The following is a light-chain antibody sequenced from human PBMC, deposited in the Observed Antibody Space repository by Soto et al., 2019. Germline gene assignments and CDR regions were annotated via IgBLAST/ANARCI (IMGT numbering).Light chain of an antibody. J-gene: IGKJ5*01. Sequence: DIQMTQTPSSLSASVGDRFTSSSHACHSIDYYVNWYPQKPGKAPKLLIYDASRLQSGVPSRFSGSGSGTDFSLTISSLQPEDFATYYCQQSYSNTITLGQGTRLEIK. CDR2: DAS. CDR1: HSIDYY. CDR3: QQSYSNTIT. V-gene: IGKV1-39*01.